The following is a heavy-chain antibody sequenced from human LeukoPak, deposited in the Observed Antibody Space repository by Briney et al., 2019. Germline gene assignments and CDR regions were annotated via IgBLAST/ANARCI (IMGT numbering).Heavy chain of an antibody. J-gene: IGHJ3*02. CDR2: ISAYNGNT. Sequence: ASVKVSCKASGYTFTSYGISWVRQAPGQGLEWMGWISAYNGNTNYAQKLQGRVTMTTDTSTSTAYMELRSLRSEDTAVYYCASDSSGYYTKAFDIWGQGTMVTVSS. CDR1: GYTFTSYG. D-gene: IGHD3-22*01. CDR3: ASDSSGYYTKAFDI. V-gene: IGHV1-18*01.